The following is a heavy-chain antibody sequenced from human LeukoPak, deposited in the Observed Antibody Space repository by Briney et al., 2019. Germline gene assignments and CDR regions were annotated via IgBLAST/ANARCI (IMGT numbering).Heavy chain of an antibody. J-gene: IGHJ5*02. CDR2: IHHSGGT. CDR3: ARATASGSGRPYDR. V-gene: IGHV4-34*01. Sequence: PSETLSLTCAVYGESMIGHYWTWIRQPPGKRLEWIGEIHHSGGTNSNPSLKNRVTMSIDMSKNQFSLKLDSVTAADTAVYFCARATASGSGRPYDRWAQGNLVPVSS. D-gene: IGHD3-10*01. CDR1: GESMIGHY.